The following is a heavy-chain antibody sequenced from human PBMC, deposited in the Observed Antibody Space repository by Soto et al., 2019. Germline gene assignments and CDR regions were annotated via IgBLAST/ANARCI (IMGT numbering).Heavy chain of an antibody. CDR2: ISGSGGST. V-gene: IGHV3-23*01. CDR1: GFTFSSYA. D-gene: IGHD3-22*01. J-gene: IGHJ4*02. Sequence: PGGSLRLSCAASGFTFSSYAMSWVRQAPGKGLEWVSAISGSGGSTYYADSVKGRFTISRDNSKNTLYLQMNSLRAEDTAVYYCAKGVPYYYDSSGYFTGPFDYWGQGTLVTVSS. CDR3: AKGVPYYYDSSGYFTGPFDY.